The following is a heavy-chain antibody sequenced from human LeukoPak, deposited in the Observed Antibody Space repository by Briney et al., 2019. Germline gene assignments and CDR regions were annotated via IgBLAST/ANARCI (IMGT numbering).Heavy chain of an antibody. CDR1: GFTFSSYG. J-gene: IGHJ4*02. CDR2: ISYDGSNK. Sequence: GRSLRLSCAASGFTFSSYGMHWVRQAPGKGLEWVAVISYDGSNKYYADSVKGRFTISRDNSKNTLYLQMNSLRAEDTAVYYCAKSPYYYDSSGYRGNVYFDYWGQGTLVTVSS. V-gene: IGHV3-30*18. CDR3: AKSPYYYDSSGYRGNVYFDY. D-gene: IGHD3-22*01.